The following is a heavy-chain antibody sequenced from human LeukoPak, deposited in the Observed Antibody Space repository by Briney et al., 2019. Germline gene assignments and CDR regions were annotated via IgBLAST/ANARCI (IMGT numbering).Heavy chain of an antibody. CDR3: AKGSRGYGGHDY. D-gene: IGHD4-23*01. CDR1: GFTFNHFT. V-gene: IGHV3-23*01. J-gene: IGHJ4*02. CDR2: VSDSDDST. Sequence: GGSLRLSCATSGFTFNHFTINWARQAPGKGLEWISGVSDSDDSTYYADSVKGRFTISRDNSRDTVHLQMNSLRAEDTAIYYCAKGSRGYGGHDYWGQGTQVTVSS.